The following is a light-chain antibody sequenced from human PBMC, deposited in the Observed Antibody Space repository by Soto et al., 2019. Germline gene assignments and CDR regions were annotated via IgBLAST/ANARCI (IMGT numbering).Light chain of an antibody. Sequence: SPGTLSLSPGERATLSCRASQSVSSSYLAWYQQKPGQAPRLLIYAASNRATGIPDTFSGSGSGTDFTLTISRLEPEDFAVYYCQQYGGSPRTFGQGTKVDIK. J-gene: IGKJ1*01. V-gene: IGKV3-20*01. CDR3: QQYGGSPRT. CDR1: QSVSSSY. CDR2: AAS.